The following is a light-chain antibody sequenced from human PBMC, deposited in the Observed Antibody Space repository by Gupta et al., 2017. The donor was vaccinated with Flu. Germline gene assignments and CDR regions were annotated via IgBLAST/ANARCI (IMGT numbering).Light chain of an antibody. V-gene: IGKV3-11*01. CDR1: QSISSY. CDR2: DAS. CDR3: QKRSNWPPFT. J-gene: IGKJ3*01. Sequence: EIVLTQSPATLSLSPGERATLSCRASQSISSYLAWYQQKPGQAPRLLIYDASNRDTGTPARFSGSGYGTDFTLTISSREQEDFAVYYCQKRSNWPPFTFGQGTKLDI.